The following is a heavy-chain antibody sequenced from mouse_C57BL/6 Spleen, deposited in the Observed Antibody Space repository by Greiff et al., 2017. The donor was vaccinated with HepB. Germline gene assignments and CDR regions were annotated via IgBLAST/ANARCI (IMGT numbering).Heavy chain of an antibody. D-gene: IGHD2-3*01. Sequence: VQLQQSGPVLVKPGASVKMSCKASGYTFTDYYMNWVKQSHGKSLEWIGVINPYNGGTSYNQNFKGKATLTVDKSSSPAYMELNSLTSEDSAVYYCARDDGYLYYYAMDYWGQGTSVTVSS. V-gene: IGHV1-19*01. CDR2: INPYNGGT. J-gene: IGHJ4*01. CDR3: ARDDGYLYYYAMDY. CDR1: GYTFTDYY.